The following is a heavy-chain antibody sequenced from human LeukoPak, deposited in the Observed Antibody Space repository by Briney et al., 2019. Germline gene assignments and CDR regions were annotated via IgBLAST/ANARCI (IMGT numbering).Heavy chain of an antibody. D-gene: IGHD4-23*01. CDR2: IIPILDIA. J-gene: IGHJ4*02. CDR1: GGTFSSYA. V-gene: IGHV1-69*04. CDR3: ARESPYGGADY. Sequence: VASVKVSCKASGGTFSSYAISWVRQAPGQGLEWMGRIIPILDIANYAQKFQGRVTITADKSTSTAYMELSSLRSEDTAVYYCARESPYGGADYWGQGTLVTVSS.